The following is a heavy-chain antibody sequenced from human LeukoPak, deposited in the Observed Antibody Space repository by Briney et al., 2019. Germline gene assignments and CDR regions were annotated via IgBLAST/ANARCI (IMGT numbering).Heavy chain of an antibody. J-gene: IGHJ4*02. CDR1: GGTFSSYT. CDR3: AREYSPYNFDY. CDR2: IIPILGIA. Sequence: SVKVSCKASGGTFSSYTISWVRQAPGQGLEWMGRIIPILGIANYAQKFQGRVTITADKSTSTAYIELSSLRSEDTAVYYCAREYSPYNFDYWGQGTLVTVSS. D-gene: IGHD6-13*01. V-gene: IGHV1-69*04.